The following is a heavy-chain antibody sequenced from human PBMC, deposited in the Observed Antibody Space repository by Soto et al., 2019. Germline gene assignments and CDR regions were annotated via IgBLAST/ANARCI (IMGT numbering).Heavy chain of an antibody. D-gene: IGHD3-22*01. J-gene: IGHJ5*02. V-gene: IGHV1-69*01. CDR2: TIPIVHTA. CDR1: GGTFRSNG. Sequence: QVQLVQSGAEVKKPGSSVKVSCKASGGTFRSNGISWVRQAPGQGLEWLGGTIPIVHTASYEQTFRGRVTITADEATPPGYMERSSLSCADTAVYYCAMITMIHSFDPWGQRSLVTVSP. CDR3: AMITMIHSFDP.